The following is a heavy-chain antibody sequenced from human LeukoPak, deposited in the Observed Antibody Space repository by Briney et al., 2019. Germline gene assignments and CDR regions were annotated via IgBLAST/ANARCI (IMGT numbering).Heavy chain of an antibody. V-gene: IGHV4-59*01. CDR3: ARGTTVTTRAGFDY. CDR1: GDSISSYY. CDR2: IHYSGST. Sequence: ASETLSLTCTVSGDSISSYYWNWIRQPPGKGLEWIGYIHYSGSTDCNPSLKSRVTMSVDTSKNQISLKLGSVTAADTAVYYCARGTTVTTRAGFDYWGQGTLVTVSS. J-gene: IGHJ4*02. D-gene: IGHD4-17*01.